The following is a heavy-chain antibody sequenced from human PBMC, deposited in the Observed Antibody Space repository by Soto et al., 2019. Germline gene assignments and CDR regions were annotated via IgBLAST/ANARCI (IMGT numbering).Heavy chain of an antibody. CDR2: IYHSGST. V-gene: IGHV4-30-2*01. D-gene: IGHD6-6*01. J-gene: IGHJ6*02. CDR1: GGSIISGGYS. CDR3: ARGIGGIAARPYYYGMDV. Sequence: QLQLQESGSGLVKPSQTLSLTCAVSGGSIISGGYSWSWIRQPPGKGLEWIGYIYHSGSTYYNPSLKSRVTISVDRAKNQFSLKLSSVTAADTAVYYCARGIGGIAARPYYYGMDVWGQGTTVTVSS.